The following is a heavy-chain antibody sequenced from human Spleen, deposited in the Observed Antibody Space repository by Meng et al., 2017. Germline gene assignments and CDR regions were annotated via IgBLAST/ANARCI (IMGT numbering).Heavy chain of an antibody. V-gene: IGHV4-34*01. CDR1: RGSFRDYY. CDR3: ARGPTTMAHDFDY. D-gene: IGHD4-11*01. J-gene: IGHJ4*02. Sequence: QLQLPQWGPVLLTPSEPLSLTCLVSRGSFRDYYFRCLPHPPRPGLLFLVELHHSGSTNYNPSLESRATISVDTSQNNLSLKLSSVTAADSAVYYCARGPTTMAHDFDYWGQGTLVTVSS. CDR2: LHHSGST.